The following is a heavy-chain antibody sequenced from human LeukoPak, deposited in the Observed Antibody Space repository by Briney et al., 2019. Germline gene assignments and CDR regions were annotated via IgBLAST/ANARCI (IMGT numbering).Heavy chain of an antibody. CDR2: VNSDGTYT. Sequence: GGSLRLSCAAPGFTFSNYAMSWVRQAPGKGLVWVSRVNSDGTYTNYADSVKGRFTIARDNAKNTLYLQMNSLRAEDTAVYYCIRGPSGGAMDVWGPGNTVTVSS. CDR1: GFTFSNYA. J-gene: IGHJ6*02. D-gene: IGHD3-10*01. V-gene: IGHV3-74*01. CDR3: IRGPSGGAMDV.